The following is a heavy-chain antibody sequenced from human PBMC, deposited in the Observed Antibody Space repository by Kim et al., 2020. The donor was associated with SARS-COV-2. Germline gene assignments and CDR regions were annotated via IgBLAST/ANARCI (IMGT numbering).Heavy chain of an antibody. V-gene: IGHV3-30*04. CDR1: GFTFSSYA. CDR2: ISYDGSNK. J-gene: IGHJ5*02. CDR3: AREADSSSWYGSNWFDP. D-gene: IGHD6-13*01. Sequence: RGSLRLSCAASGFTFSSYAMHWVRQAPGKGLEWVAVISYDGSNKYYADSVKGRFTISRDNSKNTLYLQMNSLRAEDTAVYYCAREADSSSWYGSNWFDP.